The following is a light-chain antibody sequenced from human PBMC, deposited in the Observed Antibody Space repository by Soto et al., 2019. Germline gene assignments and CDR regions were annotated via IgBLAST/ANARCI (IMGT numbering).Light chain of an antibody. J-gene: IGLJ3*02. Sequence: HSALTQPPSASGSPGQSVTISCTGTSSDVGGYNYVSWYQQHPGKAPKLIIYEVSKWPSGIPDRFSGSKSGNTASLTVSGLQAEDEADYYCNAYAGSNNWVFGGGTKVTVL. CDR3: NAYAGSNNWV. CDR2: EVS. V-gene: IGLV2-8*01. CDR1: SSDVGGYNY.